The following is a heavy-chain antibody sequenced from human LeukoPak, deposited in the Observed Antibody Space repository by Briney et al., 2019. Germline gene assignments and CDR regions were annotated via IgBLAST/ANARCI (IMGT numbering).Heavy chain of an antibody. V-gene: IGHV4-61*02. CDR1: GDSITSDTYS. CDR2: IYTSGTT. Sequence: SETLSLTCTLSGDSITSDTYSWSWLRQPAGMQLEWIGRIYTSGTTNDNPSLRSRVTMSVDTSKNQFSLKLSSVTAADTAVYYCARAYYYGSGSYALDIWGQGTMVTVSS. CDR3: ARAYYYGSGSYALDI. J-gene: IGHJ3*02. D-gene: IGHD3-10*01.